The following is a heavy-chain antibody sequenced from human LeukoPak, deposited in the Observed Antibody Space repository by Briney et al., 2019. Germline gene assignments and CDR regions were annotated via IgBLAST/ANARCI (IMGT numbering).Heavy chain of an antibody. CDR1: GGSLSSYY. V-gene: IGHV4-4*07. CDR2: IYTSGST. Sequence: SETLSLTCTVSGGSLSSYYCSWIRQPAGKGLEWIGRIYTSGSTNYNPSLKSRVTKSVDTSKNQFSLKLSSVTAADTAVYYCARDEPSGWYMDYWGQGTLVTVSS. J-gene: IGHJ4*02. CDR3: ARDEPSGWYMDY. D-gene: IGHD6-19*01.